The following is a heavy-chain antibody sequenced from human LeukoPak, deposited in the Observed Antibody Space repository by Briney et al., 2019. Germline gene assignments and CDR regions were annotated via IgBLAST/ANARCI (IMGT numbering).Heavy chain of an antibody. CDR1: GFTFSSYA. Sequence: GGSLRLSCAASGFTFSSYAMSWVRQAPGKGLEWVAVISYDGSNKYYAESVKGRFTISRDNFKNTLYLQMNSLRAEDTAVYYCARDLSSGWYFRHDYWGQGTLVTVSS. CDR3: ARDLSSGWYFRHDY. V-gene: IGHV3-30*04. J-gene: IGHJ4*02. D-gene: IGHD6-19*01. CDR2: ISYDGSNK.